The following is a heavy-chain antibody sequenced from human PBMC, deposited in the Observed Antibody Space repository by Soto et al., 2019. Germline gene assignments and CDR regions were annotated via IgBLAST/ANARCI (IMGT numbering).Heavy chain of an antibody. CDR1: GFTFSSYS. V-gene: IGHV3-23*01. J-gene: IGHJ2*01. D-gene: IGHD7-27*01. CDR2: ISGSGGST. CDR3: VRERLGIGTWYFYL. Sequence: GGSLRLSCAASGFTFSSYSMSWVRQAPGKGLEWVSAISGSGGSTHYAASVQGRFTISREDAKNSLFLQINSLRDGDTATYYCVRERLGIGTWYFYLWGRGTLVTVSS.